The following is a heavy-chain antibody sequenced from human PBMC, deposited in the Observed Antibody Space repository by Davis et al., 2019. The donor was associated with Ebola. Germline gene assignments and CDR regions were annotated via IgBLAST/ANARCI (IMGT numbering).Heavy chain of an antibody. J-gene: IGHJ4*02. V-gene: IGHV3-15*07. CDR2: IKSKTDGGTT. Sequence: GESLKISCAASGFTFSNAWMNWVRQAPGKGLEWVGRIKSKTDGGTTDYAAPVKGRFTISRDDSKNTLYLQMNSLKTEDTAVYYCTTDRYSGSYPRGDWGQGTLVTVSS. CDR3: TTDRYSGSYPRGD. CDR1: GFTFSNAW. D-gene: IGHD1-26*01.